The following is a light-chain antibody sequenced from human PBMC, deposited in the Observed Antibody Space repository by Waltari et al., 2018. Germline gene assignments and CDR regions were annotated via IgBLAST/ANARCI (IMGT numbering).Light chain of an antibody. J-gene: IGKJ1*01. CDR3: QQYGSSPRT. CDR2: GAS. Sequence: EIVLTQSPGTLSLSPGERATLSCRASQSVSSSYLAWYQQKSGQAPRLLIYGASSRATGIPDRCSGSGSGTDFSLTISRLEPEDFAVYYCQQYGSSPRTFGQGTKVEIK. CDR1: QSVSSSY. V-gene: IGKV3-20*01.